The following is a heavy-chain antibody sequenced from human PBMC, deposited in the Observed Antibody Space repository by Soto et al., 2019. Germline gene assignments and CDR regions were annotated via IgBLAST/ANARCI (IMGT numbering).Heavy chain of an antibody. CDR3: ATQITGTTESSY. Sequence: GGSLRLSCAASGFTFSSYAMSWVRQAPGKGLEWVSAISGSGGSTYYADSVKGRFTISRDNSKNTLYLQMDSLRAEDTAVYYCATQITGTTESSYWAQGTLVTVSS. J-gene: IGHJ4*02. V-gene: IGHV3-23*01. D-gene: IGHD1-7*01. CDR1: GFTFSSYA. CDR2: ISGSGGST.